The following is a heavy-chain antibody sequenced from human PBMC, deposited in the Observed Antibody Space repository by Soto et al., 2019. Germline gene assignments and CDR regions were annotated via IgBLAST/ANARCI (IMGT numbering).Heavy chain of an antibody. V-gene: IGHV4-30-4*01. Sequence: SETLSLTCTVSGGSISSGDYYWSWIRQPPGKGLEWIGYIYYSGSTYYNPSLKSRVTISVDTSKNQFSLKLSSVTAADTAVYYCARDDRYYGSGIFAFDIWGQGTMVTVSS. CDR3: ARDDRYYGSGIFAFDI. CDR1: GGSISSGDYY. CDR2: IYYSGST. J-gene: IGHJ3*02. D-gene: IGHD3-10*01.